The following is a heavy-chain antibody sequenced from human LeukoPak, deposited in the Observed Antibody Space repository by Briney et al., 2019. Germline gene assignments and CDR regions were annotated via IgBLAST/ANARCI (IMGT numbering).Heavy chain of an antibody. CDR1: GYTFTSYA. J-gene: IGHJ6*03. Sequence: ASVKVSCKASGYTFTSYAMHWVRQAPGQRLEWMGWISVYNGNTNYAQKLQGRVTMTTDTSTSTAYMELTSLSSDDTAVYYCARATGGYYYYYMDVWGQGTTVTVSS. CDR3: ARATGGYYYYYMDV. CDR2: ISVYNGNT. V-gene: IGHV1-18*01. D-gene: IGHD7-27*01.